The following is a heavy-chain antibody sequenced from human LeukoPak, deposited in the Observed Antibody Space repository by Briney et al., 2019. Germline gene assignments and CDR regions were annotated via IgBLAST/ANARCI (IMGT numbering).Heavy chain of an antibody. CDR2: IYDSGRT. J-gene: IGHJ3*02. CDR3: ARHRLGWNDAFDI. V-gene: IGHV4-59*08. CDR1: GGSIRSYY. Sequence: SETLSLTCTVSGGSIRSYYWSWIRQPPGKGLEWIGYIYDSGRTNYNPSLKSRVTISVDTSKNQFSLKLSSVTAADTAVYCCARHRLGWNDAFDIWGQGTMVTVSS. D-gene: IGHD1-1*01.